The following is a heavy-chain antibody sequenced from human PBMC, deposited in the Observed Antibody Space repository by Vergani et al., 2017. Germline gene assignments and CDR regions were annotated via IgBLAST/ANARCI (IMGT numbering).Heavy chain of an antibody. CDR1: GFTFSSYG. J-gene: IGHJ4*02. CDR3: ANGPSHSVVAAS. Sequence: VQLLESGGGLVQPGGSLRLSCAASGFTFSSYGMHWVRQAPGKGLEWVAVIWYDGSNKYYADSVKGRFTISRDNSKNTLYLQMNSLRAEDTAVYYCANGPSHSVVAASWGQGTLVTVSS. V-gene: IGHV3-33*06. D-gene: IGHD2-15*01. CDR2: IWYDGSNK.